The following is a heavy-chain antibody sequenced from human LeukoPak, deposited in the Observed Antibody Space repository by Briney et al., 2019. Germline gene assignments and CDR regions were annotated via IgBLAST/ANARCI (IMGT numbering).Heavy chain of an antibody. J-gene: IGHJ4*02. CDR3: AKDLFGGSYRTFDY. CDR2: ISGSGGST. V-gene: IGHV3-23*01. D-gene: IGHD1-26*01. Sequence: GGSLRLSCAAAGFTFSSYAMSWVRQAPGKGLEWVSAISGSGGSTYYADSVKGRFTISRDNSKNTLYLQMNSLRAEDTAVYYCAKDLFGGSYRTFDYWGQGTLVTVSS. CDR1: GFTFSSYA.